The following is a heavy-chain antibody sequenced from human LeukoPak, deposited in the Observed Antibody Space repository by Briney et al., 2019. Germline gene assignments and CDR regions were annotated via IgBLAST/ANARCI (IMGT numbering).Heavy chain of an antibody. CDR3: AKPLSHKSSGWCFDY. D-gene: IGHD6-19*01. CDR1: GFTFSSYG. CDR2: IRYDGSNK. V-gene: IGHV3-30*02. Sequence: GGSLRLSCAASGFTFSSYGMHWVRQAPGKGLEWVAFIRYDGSNKYYADSVKGRFTISRDNSKNTLYLQMNSLRAEDTAVYYCAKPLSHKSSGWCFDYWGQGTLVTVSS. J-gene: IGHJ4*02.